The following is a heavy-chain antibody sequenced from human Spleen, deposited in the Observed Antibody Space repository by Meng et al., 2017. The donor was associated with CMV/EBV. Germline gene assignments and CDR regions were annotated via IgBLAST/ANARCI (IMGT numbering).Heavy chain of an antibody. CDR1: GGSISSSSYY. CDR2: IYYSGST. CDR3: ARDLPNYDFWSGSPNGFDP. Sequence: SETLSLTCTVSGGSISSSSYYWGWIRQPPGKGLEWIGSIYYSGSTYYNPSLKSRVTISVDTSKNQFSLKLSSVTAADTAVYYCARDLPNYDFWSGSPNGFDPWGQGTLVTVSS. D-gene: IGHD3-3*01. J-gene: IGHJ5*02. V-gene: IGHV4-39*02.